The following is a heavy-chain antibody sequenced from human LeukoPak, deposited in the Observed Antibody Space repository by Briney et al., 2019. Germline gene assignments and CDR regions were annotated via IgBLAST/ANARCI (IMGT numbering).Heavy chain of an antibody. CDR3: ARLADYGSSGYFDY. CDR1: GFTFSSYW. J-gene: IGHJ4*02. D-gene: IGHD3-22*01. CDR2: IRQDGSEK. Sequence: GGSLRLSCAASGFTFSSYWMIWVRQAPGKGLEWVANIRQDGSEKYYVASVRGRFTISRDNAKNSLYLQMNSLRREDTAVYYCARLADYGSSGYFDYWGQGTLVTVSS. V-gene: IGHV3-7*01.